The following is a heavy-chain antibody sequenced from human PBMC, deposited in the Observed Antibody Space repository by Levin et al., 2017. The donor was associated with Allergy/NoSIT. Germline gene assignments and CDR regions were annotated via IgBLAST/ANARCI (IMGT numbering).Heavy chain of an antibody. CDR3: ARHSLRGGDYDL. CDR2: LHYSGGT. CDR1: GGSISDHY. J-gene: IGHJ4*02. V-gene: IGHV4-59*08. D-gene: IGHD3-10*01. Sequence: SSETLSLTCTVSGGSISDHYWSWIRQPPGEGLEWIVYLHYSGGTNYNPSLQSRVTTSVDTSKNQFSLKLSSVTAADTAMYYCARHSLRGGDYDLWGPGTLVTVSS.